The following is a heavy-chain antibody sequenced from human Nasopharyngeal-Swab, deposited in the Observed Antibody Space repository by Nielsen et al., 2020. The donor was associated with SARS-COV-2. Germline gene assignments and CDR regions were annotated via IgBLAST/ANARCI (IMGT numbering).Heavy chain of an antibody. CDR2: ISGSSSAT. V-gene: IGHV3-48*02. CDR1: GLTLRTND. D-gene: IGHD3-9*01. CDR3: ARGWLAD. Sequence: GESLNTSCAASGLTLRTNDMNWVRAAAGKGLEWVSYISGSSSATYYADSVKGRFTISRDNAKNSLHLQMNSLRDDDTAVYYCARGWLADWGQGTPVTVSS. J-gene: IGHJ4*02.